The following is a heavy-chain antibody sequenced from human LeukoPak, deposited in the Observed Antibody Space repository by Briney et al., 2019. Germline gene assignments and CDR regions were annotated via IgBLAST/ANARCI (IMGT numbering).Heavy chain of an antibody. Sequence: SVKVSCKASGGTFSSYAICWVRQAPGQGLEWMGRIIPILGIANYAQKFQGRVTITADKSTSTAYMELSSLRSEDTAVYYCAKATYYDIAPGYWGQGTLVTVSS. D-gene: IGHD3-9*01. CDR3: AKATYYDIAPGY. CDR2: IIPILGIA. CDR1: GGTFSSYA. V-gene: IGHV1-69*04. J-gene: IGHJ4*02.